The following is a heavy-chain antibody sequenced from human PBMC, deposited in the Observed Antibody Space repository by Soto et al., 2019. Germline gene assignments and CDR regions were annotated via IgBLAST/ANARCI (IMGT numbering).Heavy chain of an antibody. V-gene: IGHV1-69*01. Sequence: AVTVSCTSSGGIFSSFYISWVRPADATVLEWMGGIIPIFGTANYAQKFQGRVTITADESTSTAYMELSSLRSDDTAVYYCARDVLGYCSSTSCSPYYAFWPARGMDVWGQGTTVTVSS. J-gene: IGHJ6*02. CDR2: IIPIFGTA. D-gene: IGHD2-2*01. CDR3: ARDVLGYCSSTSCSPYYAFWPARGMDV. CDR1: GGIFSSFY.